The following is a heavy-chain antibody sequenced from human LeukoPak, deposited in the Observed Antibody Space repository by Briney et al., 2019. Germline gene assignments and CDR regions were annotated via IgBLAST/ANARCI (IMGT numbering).Heavy chain of an antibody. Sequence: GGSLRLSCAASGFTFSSYAMNWVRQAPGKGLEWVSAISGSSGNTNYADSVKGRFTISRDNPKNTLYLQMNSLRAEDTAVYYCAKSLTSTSCYSEVGYWGQGTLVTVSS. CDR1: GFTFSSYA. CDR2: ISGSSGNT. V-gene: IGHV3-23*01. CDR3: AKSLTSTSCYSEVGY. D-gene: IGHD2-2*01. J-gene: IGHJ4*02.